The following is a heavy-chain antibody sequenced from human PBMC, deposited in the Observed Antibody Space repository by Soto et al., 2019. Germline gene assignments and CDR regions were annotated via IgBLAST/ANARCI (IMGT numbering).Heavy chain of an antibody. D-gene: IGHD3-3*01. CDR1: GFTFSTFA. CDR3: AKDESYYDFWSYSFDY. J-gene: IGHJ4*02. Sequence: GGSLRLSCAASGFTFSTFAMSWVRQAPGKGLEWVSGISGGGGSTYYADSVKGRFTISRANSKNTLYLQMNSLRAEDTAIYYCAKDESYYDFWSYSFDYWGQGNLVTVSS. CDR2: ISGGGGST. V-gene: IGHV3-23*01.